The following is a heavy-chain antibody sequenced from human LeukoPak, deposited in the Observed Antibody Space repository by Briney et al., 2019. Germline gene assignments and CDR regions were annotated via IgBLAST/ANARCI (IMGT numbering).Heavy chain of an antibody. J-gene: IGHJ4*02. CDR3: ARDFAVAGTELDY. V-gene: IGHV3-7*01. CDR2: INQDGSEK. CDR1: GFTFSSYW. D-gene: IGHD6-19*01. Sequence: GGSLRLSCAASGFTFSSYWMSWVRQAPGKGLEWVANINQDGSEKYYVDSVKGRFTISRDNAKNSLYLQMNSLRAEDTAVYYCARDFAVAGTELDYWGQGTPVIVSS.